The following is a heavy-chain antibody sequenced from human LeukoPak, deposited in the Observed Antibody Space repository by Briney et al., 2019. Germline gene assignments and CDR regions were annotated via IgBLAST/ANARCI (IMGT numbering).Heavy chain of an antibody. CDR1: GGSFSGYY. J-gene: IGHJ4*02. Sequence: SETLSLTCAVYGGSFSGYYWSWIRQPPGKGLEWIGEINHSGSTNYNPSLKSRVTISVDTSKNQFSLKLSSVTAADTAVYYCAREVGYSSSLPDYWGQGTLVTVSS. V-gene: IGHV4-34*01. D-gene: IGHD6-6*01. CDR2: INHSGST. CDR3: AREVGYSSSLPDY.